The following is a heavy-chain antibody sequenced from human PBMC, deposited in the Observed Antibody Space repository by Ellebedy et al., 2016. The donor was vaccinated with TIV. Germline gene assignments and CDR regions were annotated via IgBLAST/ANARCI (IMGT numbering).Heavy chain of an antibody. V-gene: IGHV3-33*08. CDR3: ATSIVGASDLGADY. J-gene: IGHJ4*02. Sequence: GGSLRLXXAASGFTFSTYAMHWVRQAPGKGLEWVAVIWYDGSNKYYADSVKGRFSISRDNYHNMLYLQMNSLRAEDTAVYYCATSIVGASDLGADYWGQGTLVTVSS. CDR1: GFTFSTYA. D-gene: IGHD1-26*01. CDR2: IWYDGSNK.